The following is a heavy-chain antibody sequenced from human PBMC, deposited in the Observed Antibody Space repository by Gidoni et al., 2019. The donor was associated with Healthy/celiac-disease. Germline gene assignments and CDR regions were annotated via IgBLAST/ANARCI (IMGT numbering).Heavy chain of an antibody. CDR3: ARDGTEEAWEYSSSSMDY. V-gene: IGHV3-21*01. CDR2: ISSSSIYI. D-gene: IGHD6-6*01. CDR1: AFTFSSYS. J-gene: IGHJ4*02. Sequence: EVQLVESGGGLVKPGGSLRLSCEASAFTFSSYSMNWVRQAPGKGLEWVSSISSSSIYICYADSVKGRFTISRDNAKNSLYLKMNSLRAEDTAVYYCARDGTEEAWEYSSSSMDYWGQGTLVTVSS.